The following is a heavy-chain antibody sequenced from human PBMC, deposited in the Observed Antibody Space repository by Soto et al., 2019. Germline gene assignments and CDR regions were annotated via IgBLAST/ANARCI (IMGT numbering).Heavy chain of an antibody. D-gene: IGHD4-17*01. Sequence: QVHLQESGPGLVKPSETLSLTCTVSSGSISGYYWSWIRQPPGKGLECIGYISYIGNTHYNPSLMSRVTISIDTSKNQFSLKVTSVTAADTAVYYCARFDFGDYRGLDYWSQGTLVTVSS. CDR3: ARFDFGDYRGLDY. CDR2: ISYIGNT. V-gene: IGHV4-59*08. CDR1: SGSISGYY. J-gene: IGHJ4*02.